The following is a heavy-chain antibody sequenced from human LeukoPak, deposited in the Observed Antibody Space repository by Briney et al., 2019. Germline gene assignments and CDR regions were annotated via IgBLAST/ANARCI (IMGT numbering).Heavy chain of an antibody. CDR2: ISWNSGSI. CDR3: ARDSGYSYGYHYYYMDV. D-gene: IGHD5-18*01. V-gene: IGHV3-9*01. CDR1: GFTFDDYA. Sequence: PGGSLRLSCAASGFTFDDYAMHWVRQAPGKGLEWVSGISWNSGSIGYADSVKGRFTISRDNAKNTLYLQMNSLRAEDTAVYYCARDSGYSYGYHYYYMDVWGKGTTVTVSS. J-gene: IGHJ6*03.